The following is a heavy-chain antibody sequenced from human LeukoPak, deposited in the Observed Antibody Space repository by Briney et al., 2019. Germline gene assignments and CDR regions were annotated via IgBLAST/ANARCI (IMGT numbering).Heavy chain of an antibody. V-gene: IGHV3-9*01. CDR3: AKAPYDSSGYYTLSSPFDY. D-gene: IGHD3-22*01. CDR1: GFTFDDYA. CDR2: ISWNSGSI. J-gene: IGHJ4*02. Sequence: GGSLRLSCAASGFTFDDYAMHWVRQAPGKGLEWVSGISWNSGSIGYADSVKGRFTISRDNAKNSLYLQMNSLRAEDTALYYCAKAPYDSSGYYTLSSPFDYWGQGTLATVSS.